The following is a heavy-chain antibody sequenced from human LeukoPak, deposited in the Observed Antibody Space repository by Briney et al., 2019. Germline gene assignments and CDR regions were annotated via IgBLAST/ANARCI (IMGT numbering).Heavy chain of an antibody. Sequence: ASVKVSCKASGYTFTGYYIQWVRQAPGQGLEWMGWINSNSGGTNYAQNFQGRVTMTSDTSINTAYMEMGRLTSDDTAVYYCATTDGQSGYDQRGDYWGQGTLVTVSS. CDR2: INSNSGGT. CDR3: ATTDGQSGYDQRGDY. V-gene: IGHV1-2*02. CDR1: GYTFTGYY. D-gene: IGHD5-12*01. J-gene: IGHJ4*02.